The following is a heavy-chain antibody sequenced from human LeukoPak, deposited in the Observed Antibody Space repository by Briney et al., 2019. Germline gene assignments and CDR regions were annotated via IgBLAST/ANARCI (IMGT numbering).Heavy chain of an antibody. Sequence: GGSLRLSCAASGFTFSSYAISWLRQAPGKGLEWVSAISGSGASSYYADSLKGRFTISRDNSKNTQHLQMNSLRADDTAVYYCAKEGADNYFDYWGQGTLVTVSS. CDR2: ISGSGASS. V-gene: IGHV3-23*01. D-gene: IGHD5-24*01. CDR3: AKEGADNYFDY. CDR1: GFTFSSYA. J-gene: IGHJ4*02.